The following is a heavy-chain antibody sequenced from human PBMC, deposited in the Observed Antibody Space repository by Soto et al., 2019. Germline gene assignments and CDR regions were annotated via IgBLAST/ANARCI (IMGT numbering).Heavy chain of an antibody. CDR2: VFYGGT. J-gene: IGHJ4*02. Sequence: KPSETLSLTCSVSGRSMSSNYWSWIRQSPDKGLEWLGYVFYGGTDYNPSLEGRVSMSVETPKSQFSLKLTSVTAANTAVYYCASYRGAFYFDSWGQGIQVTVS. CDR3: ASYRGAFYFDS. V-gene: IGHV4-59*01. CDR1: GRSMSSNY. D-gene: IGHD4-4*01.